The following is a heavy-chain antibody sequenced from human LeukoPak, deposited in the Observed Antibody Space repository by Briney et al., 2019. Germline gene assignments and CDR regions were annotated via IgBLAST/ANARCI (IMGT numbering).Heavy chain of an antibody. Sequence: GGSLRLSCAASGLTFSGSGMHWARQASGKGLEWLGRILNKANNYRTVYAASVKGRFIISRDDSKNTAFLQMNSLKTEDSAVYYCIGDYDSWTGLNYWGQGTLVTVSS. V-gene: IGHV3-73*01. CDR3: IGDYDSWTGLNY. CDR1: GLTFSGSG. D-gene: IGHD3-3*01. J-gene: IGHJ4*02. CDR2: ILNKANNYRT.